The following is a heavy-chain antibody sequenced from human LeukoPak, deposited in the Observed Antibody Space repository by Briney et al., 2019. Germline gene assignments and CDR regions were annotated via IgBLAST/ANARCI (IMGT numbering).Heavy chain of an antibody. CDR2: IYRDDTT. D-gene: IGHD5-12*01. CDR3: ASIRRGYGVFVFDY. CDR1: GFTVSTNY. J-gene: IGHJ4*02. V-gene: IGHV3-53*01. Sequence: GGSLRLSCAASGFTVSTNYMSWVRQAPGKGLEWVSVIYRDDTTYYADSVKGRFTISRDNAKNSLYLQMNSLRAEDTAVYYCASIRRGYGVFVFDYWGQGTLVTVSS.